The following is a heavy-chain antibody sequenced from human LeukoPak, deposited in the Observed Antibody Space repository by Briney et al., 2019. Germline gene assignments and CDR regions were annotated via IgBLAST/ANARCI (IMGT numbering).Heavy chain of an antibody. D-gene: IGHD6-19*01. Sequence: GVSLRLSCSASGFTFSIYAMRGVRRARGGGVEWVSAISCRGGSTYYADSVKGRFTIPRHNSKNTLYLQSNSVRAEDRALYECARLPSSRAVATWFVTWGHRDLVT. CDR1: GFTFSIYA. J-gene: IGHJ5*01. CDR3: ARLPSSRAVATWFVT. CDR2: ISCRGGST. V-gene: IGHV3-23*01.